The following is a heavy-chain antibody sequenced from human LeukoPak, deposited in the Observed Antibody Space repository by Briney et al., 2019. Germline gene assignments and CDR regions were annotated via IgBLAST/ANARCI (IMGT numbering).Heavy chain of an antibody. J-gene: IGHJ5*02. CDR3: AREGRDIVDLGLNWFDP. D-gene: IGHD5-12*01. CDR1: GFTFSSYA. CDR2: ISYDGSNK. V-gene: IGHV3-30-3*01. Sequence: PGRSLRLSCAASGFTFSSYAMHWVRQAPGKGLEWVAVISYDGSNKYYADSAKGRFTISRDNSKNTLYLQMNSLRAEDTAVYYCAREGRDIVDLGLNWFDPWGQGTLVTVSS.